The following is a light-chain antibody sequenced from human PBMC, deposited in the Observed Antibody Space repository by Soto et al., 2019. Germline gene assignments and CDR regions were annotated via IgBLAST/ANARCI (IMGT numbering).Light chain of an antibody. CDR2: AAS. CDR3: QQLNSYPQLT. V-gene: IGKV1-9*01. J-gene: IGKJ4*01. Sequence: DIQLTQSPSFLSASVGDRVTITCRASQGISSYLAWYQQKPGKAPKLLIYAASTLQSGVPSRFSSSGSGTEFTLTTSSLQPEDFATYYCQQLNSYPQLTFGGGTKVEIK. CDR1: QGISSY.